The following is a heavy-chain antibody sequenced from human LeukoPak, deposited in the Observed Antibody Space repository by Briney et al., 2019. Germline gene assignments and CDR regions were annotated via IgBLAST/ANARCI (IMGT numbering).Heavy chain of an antibody. CDR3: ARRKAYGYNIPRHY. J-gene: IGHJ4*02. Sequence: SETLSLTCTVSGGSISSSSYYWGWIRQPPGKGLEWIGSIYYSGSTYYNPSLKSRVTISVDTSKNQFSLKLSSVTAADTAVYYCARRKAYGYNIPRHYWGQGTLVTVSS. CDR2: IYYSGST. D-gene: IGHD5-24*01. V-gene: IGHV4-39*01. CDR1: GGSISSSSYY.